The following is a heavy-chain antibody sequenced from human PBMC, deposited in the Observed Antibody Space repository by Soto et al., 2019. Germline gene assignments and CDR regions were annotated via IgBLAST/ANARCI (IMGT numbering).Heavy chain of an antibody. V-gene: IGHV4-31*03. J-gene: IGHJ4*02. CDR2: IYFSGNT. CDR3: ASGNEWGVILAY. D-gene: IGHD3-16*02. Sequence: SETLSLTCSVSGASINSGGYYWSWIRQLPGKGLEWIGYIYFSGNTYYNPSLESRVTISLDTSQNQFSLKLHSVIAADTAVYYCASGNEWGVILAYWGQGTLVTVSS. CDR1: GASINSGGYY.